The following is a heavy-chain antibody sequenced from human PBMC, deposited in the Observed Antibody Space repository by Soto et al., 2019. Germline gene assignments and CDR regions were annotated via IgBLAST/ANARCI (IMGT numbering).Heavy chain of an antibody. CDR3: AKDTLSPDSNYYDSSGYPYYFDY. CDR1: GFNFNNYG. D-gene: IGHD3-22*01. V-gene: IGHV3-33*06. Sequence: PGGSLRLSCAASGFNFNNYGMHWVRQAPGKGLEWVAVIWNDGNGYYYANSVKGRFTISRDNSKNTLYLQMSSLRAEDTAVYYCAKDTLSPDSNYYDSSGYPYYFDYWGQGTLVTVSS. J-gene: IGHJ4*02. CDR2: IWNDGNGY.